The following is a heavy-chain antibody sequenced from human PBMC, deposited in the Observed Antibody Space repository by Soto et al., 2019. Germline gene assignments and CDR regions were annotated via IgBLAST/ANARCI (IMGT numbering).Heavy chain of an antibody. CDR2: IHYSGNA. Sequence: QVQLQESGPGLVKPSQTLSLTCTVSGGSISSGPFYWSWIRQHPVRGLEWIGYIHYSGNAYYNLSLMSRVTISVDTSKNQFSLKVTSVTVADTAVYYCARMENAPYYFDSWGQGTLVAVSS. J-gene: IGHJ4*02. V-gene: IGHV4-31*03. CDR3: ARMENAPYYFDS. CDR1: GGSISSGPFY. D-gene: IGHD1-1*01.